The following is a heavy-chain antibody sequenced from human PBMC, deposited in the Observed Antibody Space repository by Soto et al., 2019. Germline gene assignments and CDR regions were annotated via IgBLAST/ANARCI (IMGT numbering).Heavy chain of an antibody. CDR1: GFSLSTSGVG. J-gene: IGHJ4*02. CDR2: IYWDTNK. V-gene: IGHV2-5*02. Sequence: QSTLKESGPTLVKPTQTLTLTCTFSGFSLSTSGVGVGWLRQSPGKALECLAVIYWDTNKRYSPSLESRLTIIKDTSKNQVVLIMTNMDPVDTATYYCAHRSTASLFDYWGQGTLVTVSS. CDR3: AHRSTASLFDY. D-gene: IGHD2-21*02.